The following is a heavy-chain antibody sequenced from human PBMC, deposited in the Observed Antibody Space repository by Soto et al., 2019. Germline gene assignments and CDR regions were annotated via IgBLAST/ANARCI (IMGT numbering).Heavy chain of an antibody. V-gene: IGHV3-21*01. J-gene: IGHJ6*02. CDR1: GFTFSSYS. D-gene: IGHD2-21*02. CDR3: AREETAWPLAYGLDV. CDR2: ITRNNDI. Sequence: GGSLRLSCAGSGFTFSSYSIHWVRQAPGKGLEWVSAITRNNDIYYADSVKGRFTISRDNAQNSVSLQMDSLRAEDTAVYYCAREETAWPLAYGLDVWGQGTTVTVSS.